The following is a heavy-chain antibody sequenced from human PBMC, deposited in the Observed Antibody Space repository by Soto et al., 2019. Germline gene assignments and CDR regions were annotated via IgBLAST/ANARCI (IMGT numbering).Heavy chain of an antibody. V-gene: IGHV3-23*01. D-gene: IGHD2-21*02. CDR1: GFASNNYA. J-gene: IGHJ5*02. Sequence: EVQLLESGGGLVQPGGSLRLSCEASGFASNNYALTWVRQAPGKGLEWVSSISGSGATTYYADSVKGRFTLSRDNSQNTLYLQMSSLRSEDTAIYYCVKDGGGHCYIGCWFDPWGQGTLVTVSS. CDR2: ISGSGATT. CDR3: VKDGGGHCYIGCWFDP.